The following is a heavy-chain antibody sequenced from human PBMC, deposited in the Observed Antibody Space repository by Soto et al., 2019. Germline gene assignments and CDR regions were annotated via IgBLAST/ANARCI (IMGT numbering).Heavy chain of an antibody. Sequence: QVQLVESGGGVVQPGRSLRLSCAASGFTFSSYGMHWVRQAPGKGLEWVAVIWYDGSNKYYADSVKGRFTISRDNSKNTLELQMNSLRAEDTAVYYCARRDSGSYYYYGMDVWGQGTTVTVSS. CDR1: GFTFSSYG. V-gene: IGHV3-33*01. J-gene: IGHJ6*02. CDR3: ARRDSGSYYYYGMDV. D-gene: IGHD1-26*01. CDR2: IWYDGSNK.